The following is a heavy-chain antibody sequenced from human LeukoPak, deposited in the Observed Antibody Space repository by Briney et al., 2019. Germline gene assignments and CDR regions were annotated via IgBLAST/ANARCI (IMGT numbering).Heavy chain of an antibody. Sequence: SETLSLTCTVSGGSVSSGSYYWSWIRQPPGKGLEWIGYIYYSGSTNYNPSLKSRVTISVGTSKNQFSLKLSSVTAADTAVYYCARGGCSGGSCYLYYYYGMDVWGQGTTVTVSS. V-gene: IGHV4-61*01. J-gene: IGHJ6*02. CDR2: IYYSGST. CDR1: GGSVSSGSYY. D-gene: IGHD2-15*01. CDR3: ARGGCSGGSCYLYYYYGMDV.